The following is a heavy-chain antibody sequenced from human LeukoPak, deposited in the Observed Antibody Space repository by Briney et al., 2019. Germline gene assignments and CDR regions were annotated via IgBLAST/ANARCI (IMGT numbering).Heavy chain of an antibody. CDR1: GFTLSSYS. D-gene: IGHD1-7*01. V-gene: IGHV3-48*01. J-gene: IGHJ4*02. Sequence: GGSLRLSCAASGFTLSSYSMNWVRQAPGKGLEWVSYISSSSSTIYYADSVKGRFTISRDNAKNSLYLQMNSLRAEDTAVYYCARGVNWNYVVYYFDYWGQGTLVTVSS. CDR3: ARGVNWNYVVYYFDY. CDR2: ISSSSSTI.